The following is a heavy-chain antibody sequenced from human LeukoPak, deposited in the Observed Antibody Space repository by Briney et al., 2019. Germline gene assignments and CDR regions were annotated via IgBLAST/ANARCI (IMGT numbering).Heavy chain of an antibody. CDR1: GYTFTSYG. J-gene: IGHJ4*02. D-gene: IGHD1-26*01. V-gene: IGHV1-18*01. Sequence: GASVKVSCKASGYTFTSYGISWVRQAPGQGLKWMGWISAYNGNTNYAQKLQGRVTMTTDTSTSTAYMELRSLRSDDTAVYYCAKGREWELHSLFDYWGQGTLVTVSS. CDR3: AKGREWELHSLFDY. CDR2: ISAYNGNT.